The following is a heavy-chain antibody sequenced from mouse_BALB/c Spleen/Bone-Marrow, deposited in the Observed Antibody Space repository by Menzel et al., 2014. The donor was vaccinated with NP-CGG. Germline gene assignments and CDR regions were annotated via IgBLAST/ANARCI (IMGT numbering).Heavy chain of an antibody. V-gene: IGHV1-9*01. J-gene: IGHJ3*01. CDR1: GYTFSSYW. Sequence: VHLQQSGAELMKPWVSVKLSCHSTGYTFSSYWIERVKQWPGHGLEWIGEILPGSGTTNFNEKFKGKATFTADTSSNTAYMQRSSLTSEDSAVYYCARSPYWGQGTPVTVAA. CDR2: ILPGSGTT. CDR3: ARSPY.